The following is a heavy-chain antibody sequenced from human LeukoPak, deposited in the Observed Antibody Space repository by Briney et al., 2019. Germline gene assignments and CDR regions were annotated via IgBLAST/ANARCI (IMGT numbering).Heavy chain of an antibody. Sequence: GGSLRLSCAASGFTFSSYAMSWVRQAPGKGLEWVANIKQDGSEKYYVNSVKGRFTISRDNAKNSLYLQMNSLRAEDTAIYYCAREDDWNYEDYWGQGTLVTVSS. CDR2: IKQDGSEK. CDR3: AREDDWNYEDY. V-gene: IGHV3-7*01. D-gene: IGHD1-7*01. J-gene: IGHJ4*02. CDR1: GFTFSSYA.